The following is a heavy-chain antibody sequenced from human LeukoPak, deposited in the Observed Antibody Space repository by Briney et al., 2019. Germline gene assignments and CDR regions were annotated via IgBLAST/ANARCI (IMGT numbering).Heavy chain of an antibody. J-gene: IGHJ4*02. D-gene: IGHD3-22*01. CDR1: GFAFSNYW. V-gene: IGHV3-74*01. CDR2: ITRDGSYA. CDR3: AKDYYDISGSRYDF. Sequence: GGSLRLSCAASGFAFSNYWMHWVRQVPGKGLVWVSRITRDGSYANYADSVKGRFTFSRDNARNTLYMQVNSLRAEDTAVYYCAKDYYDISGSRYDFWGQGTLVTVSS.